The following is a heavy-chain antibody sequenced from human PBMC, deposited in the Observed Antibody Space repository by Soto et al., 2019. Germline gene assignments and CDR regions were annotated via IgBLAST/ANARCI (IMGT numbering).Heavy chain of an antibody. Sequence: ASVKVSCKVSGYTLTELSMHWVRQAPGKGLEWMGGFDPEDGETIYAQKFQGRVTMTEDTSTDTAYMELSSLRSEDTAFYYCARQMTAVTSDLIVYWGQGTLVTVSS. V-gene: IGHV1-24*01. J-gene: IGHJ4*02. CDR3: ARQMTAVTSDLIVY. D-gene: IGHD4-17*01. CDR1: GYTLTELS. CDR2: FDPEDGET.